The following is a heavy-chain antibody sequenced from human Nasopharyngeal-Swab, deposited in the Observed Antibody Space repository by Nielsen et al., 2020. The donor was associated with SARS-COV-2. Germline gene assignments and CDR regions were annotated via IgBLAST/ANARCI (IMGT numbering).Heavy chain of an antibody. CDR2: ISGSGGST. CDR1: GFTFSSYA. J-gene: IGHJ6*02. Sequence: GGSLRLSCTASGFTFSSYAMSWVRQAPGKGLEWVSAISGSGGSTYYADSVKGRFTISRDNSKNTLYLQMNSLRAEDTAVYYCARDPLAGYSSRAYYYYGMDVWGQGTTVTVSS. CDR3: ARDPLAGYSSRAYYYYGMDV. D-gene: IGHD6-13*01. V-gene: IGHV3-23*01.